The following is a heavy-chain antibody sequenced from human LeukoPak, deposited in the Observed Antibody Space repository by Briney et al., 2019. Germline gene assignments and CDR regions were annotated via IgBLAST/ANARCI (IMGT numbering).Heavy chain of an antibody. V-gene: IGHV3-23*01. J-gene: IGHJ3*02. CDR1: GFTFSTYA. CDR3: AKGYADYGADAFDI. CDR2: SRGSGDIT. Sequence: GGSLRLSCVPSGFTFSTYAMSWVRQAPGKGLEWVSTSRGSGDITYYADSVKGRFTISRDHSRNTLYLQMDGLRVEDTAVYFCAKGYADYGADAFDIWGQGTTVTVSS. D-gene: IGHD4-17*01.